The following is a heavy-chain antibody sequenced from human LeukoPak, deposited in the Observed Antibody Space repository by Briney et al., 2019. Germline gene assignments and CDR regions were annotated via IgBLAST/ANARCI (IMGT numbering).Heavy chain of an antibody. J-gene: IGHJ4*02. Sequence: PGRSLRLSCAAPGFTFSSYGMHWVRQAPGKGLEWVAVISYDGSNKYYADSVKGRFTISRDNSKNTLYLQMNSLRAEDTAVYYCAKCYYDSSGVDYWGQGTLVTVSS. CDR1: GFTFSSYG. CDR3: AKCYYDSSGVDY. CDR2: ISYDGSNK. V-gene: IGHV3-30*18. D-gene: IGHD3-22*01.